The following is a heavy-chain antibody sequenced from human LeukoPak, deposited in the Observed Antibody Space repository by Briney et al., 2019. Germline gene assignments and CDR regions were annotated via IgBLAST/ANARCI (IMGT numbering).Heavy chain of an antibody. D-gene: IGHD3-10*01. V-gene: IGHV7-4-1*02. CDR3: AREGGYYGSGSYYMLNEKIDP. CDR1: GYTFTSYA. CDR2: INTNTGNP. Sequence: GASVKVSCKASGYTFTSYAMNWVRQAPGQGLEWMGWINTNTGNPTYAQGFTGRFVFSLDTSVSTAYLQISSLKAEDTAVYYCAREGGYYGSGSYYMLNEKIDPWGQGTLVTVSS. J-gene: IGHJ5*02.